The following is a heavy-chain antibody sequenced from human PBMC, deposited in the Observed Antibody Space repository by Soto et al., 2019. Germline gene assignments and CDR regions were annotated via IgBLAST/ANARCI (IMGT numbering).Heavy chain of an antibody. V-gene: IGHV3-23*01. Sequence: GGSLRLSCAASGFIFSSYSMSWVRQAPGKGLEWVSGFRTGGDDGTTYYADSVKGRFTISRDNSKNTLFLQMNSLRAEDTAVYYCARDRHSTSSGYFDHWGQGTLVTVSS. D-gene: IGHD6-6*01. J-gene: IGHJ4*02. CDR2: FRTGGDDGTT. CDR1: GFIFSSYS. CDR3: ARDRHSTSSGYFDH.